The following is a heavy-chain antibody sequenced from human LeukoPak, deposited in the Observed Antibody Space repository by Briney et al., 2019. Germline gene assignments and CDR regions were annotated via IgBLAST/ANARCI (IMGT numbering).Heavy chain of an antibody. CDR1: GGSFSGYY. CDR2: INHSGST. D-gene: IGHD2-2*02. CDR3: ASVPAAILYYYYYYMDV. V-gene: IGHV4-34*01. J-gene: IGHJ6*03. Sequence: SETLSLTCAVYGGSFSGYYWSWIRQPPGKGLEWIGGINHSGSTNYNPSLKSRVTISVDTSKNQFSLKLSSVTAADTAVYYCASVPAAILYYYYYYMDVWGKGTTVTVSS.